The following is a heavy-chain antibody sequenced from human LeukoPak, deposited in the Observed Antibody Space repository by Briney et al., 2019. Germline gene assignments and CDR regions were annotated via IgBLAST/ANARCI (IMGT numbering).Heavy chain of an antibody. CDR3: ARGGTAMATDYFDY. D-gene: IGHD5-18*01. J-gene: IGHJ4*02. V-gene: IGHV1-2*02. Sequence: ASVKVSCKASGYTFTGYYMHWVRQAPGQGLEWMGWINPNSGGTNYAQKFQGRVTMTRGTSISTAYMELSRLRSDDTAVYYCARGGTAMATDYFDYWGQGTLVTVSS. CDR1: GYTFTGYY. CDR2: INPNSGGT.